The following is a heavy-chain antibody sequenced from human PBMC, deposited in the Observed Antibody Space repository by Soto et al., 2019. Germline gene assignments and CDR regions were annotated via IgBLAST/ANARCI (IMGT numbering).Heavy chain of an antibody. CDR2: IYYSGST. D-gene: IGHD2-15*01. CDR3: ARGDGGNGYYYYYGMDV. Sequence: SETLSLTCTVSGGSISSYYWSWIRQPPGKGLEWIGYIYYSGSTNYNPSLKSRVTISVDTSKNQFSLKLSSVTAADTAVYYCARGDGGNGYYYYYGMDVWGQGTTVTVSS. J-gene: IGHJ6*02. CDR1: GGSISSYY. V-gene: IGHV4-59*01.